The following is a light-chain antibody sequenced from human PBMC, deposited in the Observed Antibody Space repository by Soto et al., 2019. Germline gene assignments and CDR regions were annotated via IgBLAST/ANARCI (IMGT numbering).Light chain of an antibody. CDR1: QNIHTN. J-gene: IGKJ1*01. CDR2: GAS. CDR3: QQRSNWPPWT. Sequence: IVMTQSPATLSVSPGERATLSCRAGQNIHTNLAWYQQKPGQAPRLLFYGASNRATGIPARFSGSGSGTDFTLTISSLEPEDFAVYYCQQRSNWPPWTFGQGTKVDIK. V-gene: IGKV3-11*01.